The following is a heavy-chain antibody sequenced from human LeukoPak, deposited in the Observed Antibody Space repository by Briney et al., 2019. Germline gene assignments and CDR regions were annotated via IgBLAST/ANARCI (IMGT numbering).Heavy chain of an antibody. Sequence: PGGSLRLSCAASGFTFSNYGMHWVRQAPGKGLEWVALISFDGSQRYYADSVKGRFTISRDNSKSTVYLQMNSLRAEDTAVYYCARGTNMDTAMRNQGFDYWGQGTLVTVSS. D-gene: IGHD5-18*01. CDR2: ISFDGSQR. V-gene: IGHV3-33*01. CDR3: ARGTNMDTAMRNQGFDY. CDR1: GFTFSNYG. J-gene: IGHJ4*02.